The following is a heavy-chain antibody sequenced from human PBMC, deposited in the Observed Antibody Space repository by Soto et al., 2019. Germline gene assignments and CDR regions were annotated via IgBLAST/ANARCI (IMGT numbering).Heavy chain of an antibody. CDR3: ARAALYNWNDVSWFDP. V-gene: IGHV3-48*01. CDR2: ISSSSSTI. Sequence: GVSMILSCAVAGFTFSSYSRNLVRQAPGKGLEWVSYISSSSSTIYYADSVKGRFTISRDNAKNSLYLQMNSLRAEDTAVYYCARAALYNWNDVSWFDPWGQGTLVTVSS. CDR1: GFTFSSYS. J-gene: IGHJ5*02. D-gene: IGHD1-1*01.